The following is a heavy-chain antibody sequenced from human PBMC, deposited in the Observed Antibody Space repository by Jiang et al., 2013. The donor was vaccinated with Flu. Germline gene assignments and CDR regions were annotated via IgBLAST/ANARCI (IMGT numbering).Heavy chain of an antibody. CDR3: ARARSYLPFDY. V-gene: IGHV4-4*07. CDR2: IHTSGST. Sequence: LLKPLETLSLTCAVSGGSISSYYWSWIRQPAGKGLEWIGRIHTSGSTNYNPSLKSRVTMSVDTSKNQFSLKLTSVTAADTAVYYCARARSYLPFDYWGQGTLVTVSS. CDR1: GGSISSYY. D-gene: IGHD1-26*01. J-gene: IGHJ4*02.